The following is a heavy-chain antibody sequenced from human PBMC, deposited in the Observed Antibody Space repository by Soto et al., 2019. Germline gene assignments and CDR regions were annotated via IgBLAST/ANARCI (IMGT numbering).Heavy chain of an antibody. CDR1: GYSISSGYY. D-gene: IGHD5-18*01. CDR2: IYHSGST. J-gene: IGHJ4*02. CDR3: ARDGHGVDTAMVDFDY. Sequence: PSETLSLTCAVSGYSISSGYYWGCIRQPPGKGLEWIGSIYHSGSTYYNPSLKSRVTISVDTSKNQFSLKLSSVTAADTAVYYCARDGHGVDTAMVDFDYWGQGTLVTVYS. V-gene: IGHV4-38-2*02.